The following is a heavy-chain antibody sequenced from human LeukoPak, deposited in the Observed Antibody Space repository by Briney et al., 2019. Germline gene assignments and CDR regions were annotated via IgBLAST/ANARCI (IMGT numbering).Heavy chain of an antibody. D-gene: IGHD5-12*01. V-gene: IGHV3-33*01. Sequence: GRSLRLSCAASGFTFSSYGMHWVRQAPGKGLEWVAVIWYDGSNKYYADSVKGRFTISRDNSKNTLYLQMNSLRAEDTAVYYCAREPTSGREPTSGRPLDYWGQGTLVTVSS. J-gene: IGHJ4*02. CDR2: IWYDGSNK. CDR3: AREPTSGREPTSGRPLDY. CDR1: GFTFSSYG.